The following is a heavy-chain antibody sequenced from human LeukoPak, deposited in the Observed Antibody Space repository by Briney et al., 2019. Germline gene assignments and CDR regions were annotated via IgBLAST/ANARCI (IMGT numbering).Heavy chain of an antibody. V-gene: IGHV3-43*02. D-gene: IGHD6-19*01. CDR1: GFTIDDYA. J-gene: IGHJ4*02. CDR2: ISGDGGST. Sequence: PGGSLRLSCAASGFTIDDYAMHWVRHAPGKGLEWVSLISGDGGSTYYADSVKDRLTIFRENSKNSLYLQMNSLITEDTALYYCAKDHSVLQWLGDFDYWGEGALGTVSS. CDR3: AKDHSVLQWLGDFDY.